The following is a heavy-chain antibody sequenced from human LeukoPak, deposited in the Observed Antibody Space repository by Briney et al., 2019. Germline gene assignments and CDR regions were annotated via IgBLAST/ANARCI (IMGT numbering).Heavy chain of an antibody. J-gene: IGHJ4*02. CDR3: ARVSAMGDFDC. Sequence: PGGSLRRACAGSGFSFSRYSMNWVRQDPGKGGEWVSYISTSSSTIYYADCVRCRFPISRDNAKNSLYLQMNSLRVEDTADYFCARVSAMGDFDCWGQGTLVTVSS. V-gene: IGHV3-48*01. D-gene: IGHD1-26*01. CDR1: GFSFSRYS. CDR2: ISTSSSTI.